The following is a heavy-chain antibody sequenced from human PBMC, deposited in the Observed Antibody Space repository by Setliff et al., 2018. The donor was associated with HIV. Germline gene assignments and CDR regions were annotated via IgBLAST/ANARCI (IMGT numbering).Heavy chain of an antibody. V-gene: IGHV3-33*08. J-gene: IGHJ4*02. Sequence: GGSLRLSCAASEFTFSSYAMHWVRQAAGKGLEWVAVIWYDGSIEYYIDSVKGRFTISRDNSKSTLYLQMTNLRAEDTALYYCARNNGGGSSTYFDYWGQGTLVTVSS. CDR2: IWYDGSIE. D-gene: IGHD1-26*01. CDR1: EFTFSSYA. CDR3: ARNNGGGSSTYFDY.